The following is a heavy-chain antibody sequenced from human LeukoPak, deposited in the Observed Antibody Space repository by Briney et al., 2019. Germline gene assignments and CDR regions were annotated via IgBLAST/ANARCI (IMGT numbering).Heavy chain of an antibody. D-gene: IGHD3-22*01. CDR1: GGSISSHY. CDR2: IYYSGST. J-gene: IGHJ5*02. V-gene: IGHV4-59*11. Sequence: SETLSLTCTVSGGSISSHYWSWIRQPPGKGLEWIGYIYYSGSTKYNPSLKSRVTISVDTSKNQFSLKLSSVTAADTAVYYCARLYDSSGYTNWLDPWGQGTLVTVSS. CDR3: ARLYDSSGYTNWLDP.